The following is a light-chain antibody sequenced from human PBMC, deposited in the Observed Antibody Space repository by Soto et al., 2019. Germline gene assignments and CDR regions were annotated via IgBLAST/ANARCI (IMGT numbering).Light chain of an antibody. CDR3: QQYVNLPYT. CDR2: DTV. V-gene: IGKV1-33*01. J-gene: IGKJ2*01. Sequence: DIQMTQSTPSLAASVGDRVTITCQASQDLTNYLNWYQQKPGQAPKLLIYDTVTLEEGVPSRFSGGGSGTDFTFTINGLQPEDAAIYSCQQYVNLPYTFGQGTKLEIK. CDR1: QDLTNY.